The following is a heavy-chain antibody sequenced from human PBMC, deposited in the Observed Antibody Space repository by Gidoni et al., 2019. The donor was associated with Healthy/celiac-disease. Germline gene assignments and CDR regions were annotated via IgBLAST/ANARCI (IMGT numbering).Heavy chain of an antibody. CDR3: ARDPYCGGDCYPWFDP. J-gene: IGHJ5*02. Sequence: QLQLQESGPGLVKPSETLSLTCPVYGGSISSSSYYWGWIRQPPGKGLEWIGGIYYSGSTYYNPSLKSRVTISVDTSKNQFSLKLSSVTAADTAVYYCARDPYCGGDCYPWFDPWGQGTLVTVSS. CDR1: GGSISSSSYY. CDR2: IYYSGST. D-gene: IGHD2-21*02. V-gene: IGHV4-39*07.